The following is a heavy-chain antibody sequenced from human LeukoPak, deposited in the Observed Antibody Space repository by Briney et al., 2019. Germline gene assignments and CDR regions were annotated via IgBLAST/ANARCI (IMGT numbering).Heavy chain of an antibody. J-gene: IGHJ3*02. D-gene: IGHD2-21*02. CDR1: GFTFSSYA. CDR3: AKIIAYCGGDCYSDAFDI. Sequence: GGSLRLSCAASGFTFSSYAMSWVRQAPGKGLEWVSALSGSGGSTYYADSVKGRFTISRDNSKNTLYLQMNSLRAEDTAVYYCAKIIAYCGGDCYSDAFDIWGQGTMVTVSS. CDR2: LSGSGGST. V-gene: IGHV3-23*01.